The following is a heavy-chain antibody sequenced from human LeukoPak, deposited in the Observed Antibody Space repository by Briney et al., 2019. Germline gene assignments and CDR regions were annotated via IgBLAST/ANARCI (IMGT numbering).Heavy chain of an antibody. CDR3: ARASTRSGTTYYFDY. CDR1: GFTFSNYW. CDR2: INEDESEK. Sequence: PGGSLRLSCAASGFTFSNYWMSWVRQAPGKGLEWVANINEDESEKYYVDSVKGRFTVSRDNARSSLFLQMNSLSAEDTAVYFCARASTRSGTTYYFDYWGQGTLVTVSS. D-gene: IGHD3-10*01. J-gene: IGHJ4*02. V-gene: IGHV3-7*01.